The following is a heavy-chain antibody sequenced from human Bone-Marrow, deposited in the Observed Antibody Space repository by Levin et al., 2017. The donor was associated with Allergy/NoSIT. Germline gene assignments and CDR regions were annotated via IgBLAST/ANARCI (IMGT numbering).Heavy chain of an antibody. D-gene: IGHD3-9*01. CDR1: CGSIPTDTYY. V-gene: IGHV4-39*01. CDR3: ARHERFEWLLNPPHY. J-gene: IGHJ4*02. CDR2: INYSGRT. Sequence: SQTLSLTCSVSCGSIPTDTYYWGWIRQPPGKGLEWIGSINYSGRTYYNPSLKSRVTMSVDTSKNQFSLKLTSVTAADTAVFYCARHERFEWLLNPPHYWGQGTLVTVSS.